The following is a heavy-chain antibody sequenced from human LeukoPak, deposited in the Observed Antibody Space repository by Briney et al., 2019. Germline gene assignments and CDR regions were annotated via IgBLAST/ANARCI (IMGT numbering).Heavy chain of an antibody. V-gene: IGHV3-30-3*01. D-gene: IGHD3-10*01. CDR3: ARGNMIRVEGEVY. Sequence: GTSLRLSCAASGFTFTSYAIHWVRQAPGKGLEWVAVISYDGTNKYYADSVKGRFTISRDNSKNTLYLQMNSLRAEDTAVYYCARGNMIRVEGEVYWGQGTLVTVSS. CDR1: GFTFTSYA. J-gene: IGHJ4*02. CDR2: ISYDGTNK.